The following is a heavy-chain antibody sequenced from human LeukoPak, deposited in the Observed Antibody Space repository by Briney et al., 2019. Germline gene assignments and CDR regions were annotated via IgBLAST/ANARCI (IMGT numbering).Heavy chain of an antibody. V-gene: IGHV1-2*02. D-gene: IGHD3-10*01. CDR1: GCTFTGYY. Sequence: ASVKVSCKASGCTFTGYYMHWVRQAPGQGLEWMGWINPYSGGTNYAQKFQGRVTMTRETSIRTAYMELRRLRSDGTAVSYCARSQGVRVVIINLDYYYYMDVWGKGTTVTVSS. J-gene: IGHJ6*03. CDR3: ARSQGVRVVIINLDYYYYMDV. CDR2: INPYSGGT.